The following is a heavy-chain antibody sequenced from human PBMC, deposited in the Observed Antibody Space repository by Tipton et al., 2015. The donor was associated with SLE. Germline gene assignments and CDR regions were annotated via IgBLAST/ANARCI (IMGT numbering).Heavy chain of an antibody. D-gene: IGHD3-10*02. J-gene: IGHJ3*02. Sequence: SLRLSCAASGFTFSSYWMSWVRQAPGKGLEWVANIKQDESEKYYVDSVKGRFTISRDNAKNSLYLQMNSLRAEDTDVYYCAKDPTSMFGAYALDIWGQGTMVTVSS. CDR3: AKDPTSMFGAYALDI. CDR2: IKQDESEK. V-gene: IGHV3-7*01. CDR1: GFTFSSYW.